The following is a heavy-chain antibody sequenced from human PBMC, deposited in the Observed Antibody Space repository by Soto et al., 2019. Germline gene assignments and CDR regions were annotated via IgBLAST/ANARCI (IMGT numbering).Heavy chain of an antibody. CDR3: ARGDYSNWYYYYGMDV. CDR1: GGSFSGYY. Sequence: XATLSLTCAVYGGSFSGYYWSWIRQPPGKGLEWIGEINHSGSTNYNPSLKSRVTISVDTSKNQFSLKLRSVTAADTAVYYCARGDYSNWYYYYGMDVWGQGTTVTVSS. D-gene: IGHD4-4*01. V-gene: IGHV4-34*01. J-gene: IGHJ6*02. CDR2: INHSGST.